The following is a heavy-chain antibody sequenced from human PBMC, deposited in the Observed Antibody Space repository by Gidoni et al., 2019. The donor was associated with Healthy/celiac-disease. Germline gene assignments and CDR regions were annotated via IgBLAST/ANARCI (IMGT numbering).Heavy chain of an antibody. J-gene: IGHJ6*02. CDR2: ISYDGSNK. CDR3: ARVYCSSTSCYDYGMDV. Sequence: QVQLVESGGGVVQPGRSLRLSCAASGFTFSSYAMHWVRQAPGKGLEWVAVISYDGSNKYDADSVKGRFTISRDNSKNTLYLQMNSLRAEDTAVYYCARVYCSSTSCYDYGMDVWGQGTTVTVSS. V-gene: IGHV3-30*01. D-gene: IGHD2-2*01. CDR1: GFTFSSYA.